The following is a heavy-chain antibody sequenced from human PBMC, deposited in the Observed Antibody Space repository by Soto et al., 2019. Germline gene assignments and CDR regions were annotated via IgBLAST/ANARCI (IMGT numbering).Heavy chain of an antibody. J-gene: IGHJ6*02. V-gene: IGHV4-34*01. CDR2: INHSGST. D-gene: IGHD2-15*01. CDR3: ARALSDIDYALDV. Sequence: SETLSLTCAVYGGSFSGYYWSWIRQPPGKGLEWIGEINHSGSTNYNPSLKSRVTISVDTSKSQFYLRLRSVTAADTGVYYCARALSDIDYALDVWSQGTMVTVSS. CDR1: GGSFSGYY.